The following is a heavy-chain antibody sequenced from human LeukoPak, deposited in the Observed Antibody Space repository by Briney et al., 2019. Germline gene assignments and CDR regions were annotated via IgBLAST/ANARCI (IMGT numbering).Heavy chain of an antibody. CDR3: ARDTPRPTDYYDSSGYYHFDY. V-gene: IGHV1-69*13. Sequence: SVKVSCKASGGTFSSYAISWVRQAPGQGLEWMGGIIPIFGTANYAQKFQGRVTITADESTSTAYMELRSLRSDDTAVYYCARDTPRPTDYYDSSGYYHFDYWGQGTLVTVSS. CDR2: IIPIFGTA. CDR1: GGTFSSYA. D-gene: IGHD3-22*01. J-gene: IGHJ4*02.